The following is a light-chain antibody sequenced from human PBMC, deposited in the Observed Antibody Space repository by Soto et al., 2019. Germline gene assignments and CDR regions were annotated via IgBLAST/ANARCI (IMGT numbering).Light chain of an antibody. V-gene: IGKV3-11*01. CDR1: QSVSSY. CDR3: QQRSNWLFT. J-gene: IGKJ3*01. CDR2: DAS. Sequence: EIVLTQSPATLSLSPGERATLSCRASQSVSSYLAWYQHKPGQAPRLLISDASNRATGIPARFSGSGSGTDFTLTISILEPEDVAVYYCQQRSNWLFTFGPGTRVDIK.